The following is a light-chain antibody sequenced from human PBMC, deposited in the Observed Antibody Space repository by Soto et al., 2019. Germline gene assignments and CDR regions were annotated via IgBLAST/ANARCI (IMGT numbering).Light chain of an antibody. Sequence: EIVLTQSPGTVSLSPGERATLSCRASQSVSSTYSAWYQQKPGQAPRLLIYAASSRATGIPDRFSGSGSGTEFTLTISRLEPEDFAVYYCQQYTTSPEWTFGKGTKVEIK. CDR1: QSVSSTY. CDR3: QQYTTSPEWT. CDR2: AAS. J-gene: IGKJ1*01. V-gene: IGKV3-20*01.